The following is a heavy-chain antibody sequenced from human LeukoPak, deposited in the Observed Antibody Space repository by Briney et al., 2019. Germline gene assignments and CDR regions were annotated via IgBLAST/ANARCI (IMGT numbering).Heavy chain of an antibody. CDR3: ARHLLVGAAAGCMYNWFDP. J-gene: IGHJ5*02. D-gene: IGHD6-13*01. CDR2: IYYSGST. CDR1: GYSISSGYC. Sequence: PSETLSLTCAVSGYSISSGYCWGWIRQPPGKGLEWIGSIYYSGSTYYNPSLKSRVTISVDTSKNQFSLKLSSVTAADTAVYYCARHLLVGAAAGCMYNWFDPWGQGTLVTVSS. V-gene: IGHV4-38-2*01.